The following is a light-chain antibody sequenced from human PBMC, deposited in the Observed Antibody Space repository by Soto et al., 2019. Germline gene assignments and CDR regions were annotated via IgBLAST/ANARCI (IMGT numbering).Light chain of an antibody. CDR2: AAS. Sequence: EIALTQSPGTLSLSPGERATLSCRASRSVTANYLAWYQQKPGQAPRLLIYAASIGATGIPDRFSGSGSGTDFTLTISRLEPEDSAVYYCLQYGIPLWTFGQGTKVEIK. CDR1: RSVTANY. J-gene: IGKJ1*01. V-gene: IGKV3-20*01. CDR3: LQYGIPLWT.